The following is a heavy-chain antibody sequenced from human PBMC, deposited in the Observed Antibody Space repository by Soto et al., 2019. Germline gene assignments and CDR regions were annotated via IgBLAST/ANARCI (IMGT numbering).Heavy chain of an antibody. CDR2: IYPGDSDT. D-gene: IGHD3-22*01. CDR3: ARLSGYDSSGYYYYASGPFQH. Sequence: GESLKISCKGSGYSFTSYWIGWVRQMPGKGLEWMGIIYPGDSDTRYSPSFQGQVTISADKSISTAYLQWSSLKASDTAMYYCARLSGYDSSGYYYYASGPFQHWGQGTLVTVSS. V-gene: IGHV5-51*01. J-gene: IGHJ1*01. CDR1: GYSFTSYW.